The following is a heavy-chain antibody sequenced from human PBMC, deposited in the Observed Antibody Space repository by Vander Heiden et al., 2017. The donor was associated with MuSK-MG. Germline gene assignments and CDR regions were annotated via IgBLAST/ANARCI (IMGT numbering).Heavy chain of an antibody. V-gene: IGHV3-33*01. J-gene: IGHJ4*02. CDR3: ARDHCGGDCYSFDY. Sequence: QVQLVESGGGVVQPGRSLSLSCAAYGFTFSSHGMHWVRQDPGKGLEWGAVRWYDGSNKYYEDSMKGRFTISRDNSKNTLYLQMNSLRAEDTAVYYCARDHCGGDCYSFDYWGQGTLVTVSS. CDR1: GFTFSSHG. CDR2: RWYDGSNK. D-gene: IGHD2-21*02.